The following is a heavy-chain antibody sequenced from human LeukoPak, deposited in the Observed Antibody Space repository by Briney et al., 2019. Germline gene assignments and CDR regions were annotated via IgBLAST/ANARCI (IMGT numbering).Heavy chain of an antibody. D-gene: IGHD3-10*01. CDR2: IYYSGST. V-gene: IGHV4-31*03. CDR1: GGSISSGGYY. CDR3: ARAIMYYYGSGRLDWFDP. Sequence: SETLSLTCTVSGGSISSGGYYWSWIRQYPGKGLEWIGYIYYSGSTYYNPSLKSRVTISVDTSKNQFSLKLSSVTAADTAVYYCARAIMYYYGSGRLDWFDPWGQGTLVTVSS. J-gene: IGHJ5*02.